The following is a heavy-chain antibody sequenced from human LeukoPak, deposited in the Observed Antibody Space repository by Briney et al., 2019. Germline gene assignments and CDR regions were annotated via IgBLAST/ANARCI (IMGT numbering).Heavy chain of an antibody. CDR2: ISYDGSSK. D-gene: IGHD5-24*01. CDR3: ARCQLICYGMDV. CDR1: GFTFNSYA. V-gene: IGHV3-30-3*01. J-gene: IGHJ6*02. Sequence: PGGSLRLSCAASGFTFNSYAMHWVRQTPGKGLEWVAFISYDGSSKLYADSVKGRFTISRDSSKNTLFLQMNSLRAEDTAVYYCARCQLICYGMDVWGQGTTVTVSS.